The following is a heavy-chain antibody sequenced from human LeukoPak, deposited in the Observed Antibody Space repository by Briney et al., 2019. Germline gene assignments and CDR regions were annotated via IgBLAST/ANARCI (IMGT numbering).Heavy chain of an antibody. CDR3: ARDRASIAAAGTDLGAFDI. Sequence: SETLSLTCTVSGGSISSSSYYWGWIRQPAGKGLEWIGRIYTSGSTNYNPSLKSRVTMSVDTSKNQFSLKLSSVTAADTAVYYCARDRASIAAAGTDLGAFDIWGQGTMVTVSS. D-gene: IGHD6-13*01. V-gene: IGHV4-61*02. CDR1: GGSISSSSYY. CDR2: IYTSGST. J-gene: IGHJ3*02.